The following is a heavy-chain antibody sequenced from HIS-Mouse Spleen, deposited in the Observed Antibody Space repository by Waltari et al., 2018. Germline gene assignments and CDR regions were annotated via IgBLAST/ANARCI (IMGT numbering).Heavy chain of an antibody. Sequence: QVQLVESGGGVVQPGRSLRLSCAASGFTFSSYAMHWVRQAPGKGLEWVAVISYDGSNKYYADYVKGRFTISRDNSKNALYLQMNSLRAEDTAVYYCAREGDYYEGADAFDIWGQGTMVTVSS. V-gene: IGHV3-30*04. J-gene: IGHJ3*02. CDR2: ISYDGSNK. CDR3: AREGDYYEGADAFDI. CDR1: GFTFSSYA. D-gene: IGHD3-22*01.